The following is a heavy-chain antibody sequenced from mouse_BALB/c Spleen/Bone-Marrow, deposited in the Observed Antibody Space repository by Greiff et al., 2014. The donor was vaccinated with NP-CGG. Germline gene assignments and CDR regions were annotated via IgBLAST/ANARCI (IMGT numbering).Heavy chain of an antibody. D-gene: IGHD4-1*01. CDR1: GYTFTNYW. V-gene: IGHV1-5*01. CDR3: ARNWDWVFAY. J-gene: IGHJ3*01. CDR2: IYPENNDA. Sequence: EVQRVESGTVLARPGASLRMSCKASGYTFTNYWINWIKQRPGQGLEWIGAIYPENNDAKYTQKFKAKAKLTAVTSTSTADMELSSLTNEDSAVYYCARNWDWVFAYWGQGTLVTVSA.